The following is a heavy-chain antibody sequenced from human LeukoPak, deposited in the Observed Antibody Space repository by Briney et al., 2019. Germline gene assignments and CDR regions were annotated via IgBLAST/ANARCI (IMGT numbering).Heavy chain of an antibody. J-gene: IGHJ4*02. D-gene: IGHD5-18*01. Sequence: GGSLRLSCAASGFTFSTYAMSWVRQAPGKGLEWVSIIYSGGTTYYADSVKGRFTISRDNSKNTLYLQMNSLRAEDTAVYYCARVPTAYLYFDYWGQGTLVTVSS. CDR2: IYSGGTT. CDR1: GFTFSTYA. V-gene: IGHV3-53*01. CDR3: ARVPTAYLYFDY.